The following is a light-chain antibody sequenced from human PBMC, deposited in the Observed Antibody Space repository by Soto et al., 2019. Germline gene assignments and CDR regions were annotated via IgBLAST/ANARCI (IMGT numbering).Light chain of an antibody. J-gene: IGKJ1*01. CDR1: QSVKSSY. Sequence: ELVLTQSPGTLSLAPGARSSLSGRGSQSVKSSYLAWYQQNPGQAPRLLIFGTSNRATGIPDRFRGGGSGTDFTLTISSLEPEDFAVYYCQKYASSPGTFGQGTKVDIK. CDR3: QKYASSPGT. CDR2: GTS. V-gene: IGKV3-20*01.